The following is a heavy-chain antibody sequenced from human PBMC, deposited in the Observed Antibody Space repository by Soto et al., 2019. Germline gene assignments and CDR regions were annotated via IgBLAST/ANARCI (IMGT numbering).Heavy chain of an antibody. Sequence: QVQLVQSEAEVKKPGSSVKVSCKASGGTFSTFAISWVRQAPGQGLEWMGRIIPVLDIPNYAQKFLGRVKITADKSANTAYIELSGLRSDDTAVYYCATSVELATSDYWGQGTLVTVSS. CDR1: GGTFSTFA. V-gene: IGHV1-69*02. CDR3: ATSVELATSDY. J-gene: IGHJ4*02. CDR2: IIPVLDIP. D-gene: IGHD5-12*01.